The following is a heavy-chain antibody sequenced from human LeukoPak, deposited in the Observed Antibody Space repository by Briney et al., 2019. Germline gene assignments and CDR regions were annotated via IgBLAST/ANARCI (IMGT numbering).Heavy chain of an antibody. CDR1: GFTFSSYW. CDR2: LYGDGST. CDR3: ARDPALRSGDPQFDP. V-gene: IGHV3-66*01. Sequence: PGGSLRLSCAASGFTFSSYWMSWVRQAPGKGLEWVSFLYGDGSTYYADSVKGRFTISRDNSKNTLYLQMNSLRVEDTAVYYCARDPALRSGDPQFDPWGQGTLVTVSS. D-gene: IGHD3-10*01. J-gene: IGHJ5*02.